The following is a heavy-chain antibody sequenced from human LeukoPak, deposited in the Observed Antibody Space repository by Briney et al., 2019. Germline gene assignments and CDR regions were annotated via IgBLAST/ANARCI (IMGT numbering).Heavy chain of an antibody. CDR1: GGSFSGYY. D-gene: IGHD5-18*01. CDR3: ARVNTAMVYGSDY. J-gene: IGHJ4*02. CDR2: INHSGST. Sequence: PSETLSLTCAVYGGSFSGYYWSWIRQPPGKGLEWIGEINHSGSTNYNPSLKSRVTISVDTSKNQFSLKLSSVTAADTAVYYCARVNTAMVYGSDYWGQGTLATASS. V-gene: IGHV4-34*01.